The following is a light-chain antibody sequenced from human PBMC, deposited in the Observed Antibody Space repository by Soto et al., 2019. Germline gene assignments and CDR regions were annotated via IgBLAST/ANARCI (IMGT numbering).Light chain of an antibody. CDR3: QQYNSYSPWT. J-gene: IGKJ1*01. V-gene: IGKV1-5*01. Sequence: DIQMTQSPSTLSASVGDRVTITCRASQSISTSLTWYQQKPGKAPKLLIYHASSLESGVPSRFSGSGSGTEFTLTISSLQPEDFATYYCQQYNSYSPWTFGQGTKVDIK. CDR2: HAS. CDR1: QSISTS.